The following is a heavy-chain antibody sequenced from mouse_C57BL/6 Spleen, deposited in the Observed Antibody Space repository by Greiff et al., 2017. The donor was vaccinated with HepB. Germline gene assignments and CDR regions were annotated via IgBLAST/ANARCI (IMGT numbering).Heavy chain of an antibody. J-gene: IGHJ4*01. CDR1: GYTFTDYY. V-gene: IGHV1-76*01. CDR3: ASPIYYDYDDPYAMDY. Sequence: QVHVKQSGAELVRPGASVKLSCKASGYTFTDYYINWVKQRPGQGLEWIARIYPGSGNTYYNEKFKGKATLTAEKSSSTAYMQLSSLTSEDSAVYFCASPIYYDYDDPYAMDYWGQGTSVTVSS. D-gene: IGHD2-4*01. CDR2: IYPGSGNT.